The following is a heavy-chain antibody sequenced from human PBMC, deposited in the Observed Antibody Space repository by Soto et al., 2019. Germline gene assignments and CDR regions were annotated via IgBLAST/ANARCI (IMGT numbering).Heavy chain of an antibody. CDR2: IYYSGST. CDR1: GGSISGGGYY. V-gene: IGHV4-31*03. Sequence: PSETLSLTCTVSGGSISGGGYYWSWIRQHPGKGLEWIGYIYYSGSTYYNPSLKSRVTISVDTSKNQFSLKLSSVTAADTAVYYCARYPARETAMVRYFDYWGQGTLVTVSS. CDR3: ARYPARETAMVRYFDY. D-gene: IGHD5-18*01. J-gene: IGHJ4*02.